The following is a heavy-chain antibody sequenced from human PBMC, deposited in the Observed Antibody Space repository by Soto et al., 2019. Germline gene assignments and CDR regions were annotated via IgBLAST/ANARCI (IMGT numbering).Heavy chain of an antibody. Sequence: GGSLRLSCAASRFTFSSYWMSWVRQAPGKGLEWVANIKQDGSEKFYVDSVKGRFTISRDNAKNSLYLQMNSLRAEDTAVYYCARGIDDNASFGMDVWGQGTTVTVSS. D-gene: IGHD1-1*01. J-gene: IGHJ6*02. CDR1: RFTFSSYW. CDR2: IKQDGSEK. CDR3: ARGIDDNASFGMDV. V-gene: IGHV3-7*01.